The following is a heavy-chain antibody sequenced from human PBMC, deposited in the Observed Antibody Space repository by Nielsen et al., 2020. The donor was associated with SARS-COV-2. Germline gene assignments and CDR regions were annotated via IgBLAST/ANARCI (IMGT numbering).Heavy chain of an antibody. Sequence: SETVSLTCTVSGGSLSSRNYYWDWIRQTPGKGLEWIGTIYYSGSVSYNPSLRSRVTISVDTSKKHFSLKLTSVTAADTAVYFCARGDIAVVPAAMFRGDDAFDIWGQGTMVRVSS. J-gene: IGHJ3*02. V-gene: IGHV4-39*02. CDR1: GGSLSSRNYY. CDR2: IYYSGSV. CDR3: ARGDIAVVPAAMFRGDDAFDI. D-gene: IGHD2-2*01.